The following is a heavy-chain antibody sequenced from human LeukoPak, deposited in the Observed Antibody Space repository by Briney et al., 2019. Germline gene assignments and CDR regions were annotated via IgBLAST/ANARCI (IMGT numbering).Heavy chain of an antibody. CDR2: INTNTGNP. J-gene: IGHJ4*02. V-gene: IGHV7-4-1*02. D-gene: IGHD3-22*01. CDR1: GYTFTSYA. CDR3: ARVGIDSSGYYIDY. Sequence: ASVKVSCKASGYTFTSYAMNWVRQAPGQGLEWMGWINTNTGNPTYAQGFTGRFVFCVDTSVSTAYLQISSLKAEDTAVYYCARVGIDSSGYYIDYWGQGTLVTVSS.